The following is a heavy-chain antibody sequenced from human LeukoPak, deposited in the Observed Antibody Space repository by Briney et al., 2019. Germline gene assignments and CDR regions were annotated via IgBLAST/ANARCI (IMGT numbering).Heavy chain of an antibody. Sequence: GGSLRLSCAASGFTFSSYWMSWVRQAPGKGLEWVANIKQDGSEKYYVDSVKGRFTISRDNAKNSLYLQMNSLRAEDTAVYYCARELDCSGGSCYEFDYWGQGTLVTVSS. CDR1: GFTFSSYW. J-gene: IGHJ4*02. V-gene: IGHV3-7*01. CDR2: IKQDGSEK. CDR3: ARELDCSGGSCYEFDY. D-gene: IGHD2-15*01.